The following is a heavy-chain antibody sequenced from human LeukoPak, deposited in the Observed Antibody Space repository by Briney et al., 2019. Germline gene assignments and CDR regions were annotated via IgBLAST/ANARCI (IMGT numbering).Heavy chain of an antibody. CDR2: INHSGST. J-gene: IGHJ4*02. D-gene: IGHD2-15*01. V-gene: IGHV4-34*01. CDR1: GGSFSGYY. Sequence: SETLSLTCVVYGGSFSGYYWSWIRQPPGEGLEWIGEINHSGSTNYNPSLKSRVTISVDTSKNQFSLKLSSVTAADTAVYYCAKGGLLTFDYWGQGTLVTVSS. CDR3: AKGGLLTFDY.